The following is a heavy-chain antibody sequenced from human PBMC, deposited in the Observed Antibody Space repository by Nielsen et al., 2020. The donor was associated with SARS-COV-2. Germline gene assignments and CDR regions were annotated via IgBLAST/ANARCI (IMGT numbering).Heavy chain of an antibody. CDR3: ARGGGIVVAYSEPFDY. J-gene: IGHJ4*02. CDR2: IYYSGST. D-gene: IGHD2-15*01. Sequence: RQAPGKGLEWIGYIYYSGSTYYNPSLKSRVTISVDTSKNQFSLKLSSVTAADTAVYYCARGGGIVVAYSEPFDYWGQGTLVTVSS. V-gene: IGHV4-31*02.